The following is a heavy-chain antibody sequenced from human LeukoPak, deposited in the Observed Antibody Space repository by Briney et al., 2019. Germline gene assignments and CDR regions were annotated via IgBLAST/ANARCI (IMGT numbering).Heavy chain of an antibody. Sequence: GGSLRLSCAASGFTFDDYGMSWVRQAPGKGLEWVSYVSNTERTTRYADSVKGRFTISRDNAKNSLYLQMNSLRAEDTAVYYCARDSFHYYGMDVWGQGTTVTVSS. J-gene: IGHJ6*02. V-gene: IGHV3-48*03. CDR2: VSNTERTT. CDR3: ARDSFHYYGMDV. CDR1: GFTFDDYG.